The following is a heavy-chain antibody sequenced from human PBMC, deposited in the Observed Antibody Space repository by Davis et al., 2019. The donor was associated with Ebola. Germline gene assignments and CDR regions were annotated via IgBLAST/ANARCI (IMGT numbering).Heavy chain of an antibody. CDR3: ARDLSYSYYYHYYGMDV. V-gene: IGHV1-2*02. D-gene: IGHD3-10*01. CDR2: IQSNSDAT. J-gene: IGHJ6*02. CDR1: GYTLTDYQ. Sequence: ASVKVSCKAYGYTLTDYQMHWVRQAPGQGLEWMGWIQSNSDATGSVQKFQGRVTMTRDTSISTVYMELSRLRSDDTAAYYCARDLSYSYYYHYYGMDVWGQGTTVTVSS.